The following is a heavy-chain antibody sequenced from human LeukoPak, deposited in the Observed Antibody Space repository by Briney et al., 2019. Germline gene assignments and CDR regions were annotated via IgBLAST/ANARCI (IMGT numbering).Heavy chain of an antibody. Sequence: GRSLRLSCAASGFTFDDYAMHWVRQAPGKGLEWVSGISWNSGSIGYADSVKGRFTISRDNAKNSLYLQMNSLRAEDTAFYFCAREVKSTVTTLGSRYYYYYMDVWGKGTTVTVSS. V-gene: IGHV3-9*01. CDR3: AREVKSTVTTLGSRYYYYYMDV. J-gene: IGHJ6*03. D-gene: IGHD4-11*01. CDR2: ISWNSGSI. CDR1: GFTFDDYA.